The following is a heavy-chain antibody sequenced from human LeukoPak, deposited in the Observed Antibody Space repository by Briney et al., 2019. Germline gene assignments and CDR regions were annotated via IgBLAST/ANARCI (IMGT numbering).Heavy chain of an antibody. CDR3: ARGRWSHPEVDAFDI. Sequence: SETLSLTCTVSGGSISSSSYYWGWIRQPPGKGLEWIGSIYYSGSTYYNPSLKSRVTISVDTSKNQFSLKLSSVTAADTAVYYCARGRWSHPEVDAFDIWGQGTVVTVSS. D-gene: IGHD4-23*01. CDR2: IYYSGST. V-gene: IGHV4-39*07. J-gene: IGHJ3*02. CDR1: GGSISSSSYY.